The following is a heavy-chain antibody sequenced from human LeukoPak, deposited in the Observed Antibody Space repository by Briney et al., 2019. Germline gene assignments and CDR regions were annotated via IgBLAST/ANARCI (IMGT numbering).Heavy chain of an antibody. CDR1: GYTFTSYD. CDR3: ASLGAFDI. V-gene: IGHV1-8*03. CDR2: MNPNSGNT. Sequence: GASVKVSCKASGYTFTSYDINWVRQATGQGLEWMGWMNPNSGNTGYAQKFQGRVTITADKSTSTAYMELSSLRSEDTAVYYCASLGAFDIWGQGTMVTVSS. J-gene: IGHJ3*02.